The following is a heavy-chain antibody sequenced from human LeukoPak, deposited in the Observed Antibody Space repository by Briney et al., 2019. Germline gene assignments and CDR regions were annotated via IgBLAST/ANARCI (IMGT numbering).Heavy chain of an antibody. CDR3: ARLEQQLILFDY. CDR2: IYYSGST. V-gene: IGHV4-61*08. CDR1: GGSISSGDSY. D-gene: IGHD6-13*01. J-gene: IGHJ4*02. Sequence: KSSETLSLTCSVSGGSISSGDSYWSWIRQPPGKGLEWIGYIYYSGSTNYNPSLKSRVTISVDTSKNQFSLKLSSVTAADTAVYYCARLEQQLILFDYWGQGTLVTVSS.